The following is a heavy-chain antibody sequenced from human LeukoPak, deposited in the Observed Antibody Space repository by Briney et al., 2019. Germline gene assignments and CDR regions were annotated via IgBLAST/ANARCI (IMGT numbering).Heavy chain of an antibody. CDR3: ARGFGDTAMVDFDY. V-gene: IGHV4-30-4*08. Sequence: MPSQTLSLTCTVSGGSISSGDYYWSWIRQPPGKGLEWIGYIYYSGSTYYNPSLKSRVTISVDTSKNQFSLKLSSVTAADTAVYYCARGFGDTAMVDFDYWGQGTLVTVSS. J-gene: IGHJ4*02. CDR1: GGSISSGDYY. CDR2: IYYSGST. D-gene: IGHD5-18*01.